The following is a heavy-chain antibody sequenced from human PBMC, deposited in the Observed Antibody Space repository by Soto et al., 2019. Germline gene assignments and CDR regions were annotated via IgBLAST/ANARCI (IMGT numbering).Heavy chain of an antibody. D-gene: IGHD4-17*01. CDR1: GFTFSSYA. CDR3: PKDHDYDEYVRYFEY. Sequence: GGSLRLSCAASGFTFSSYAMSWARQATGKGLEWVSTISGTGGTTYYADSVKGRFTISRDNSKNTLYLQMNSLRVEDTAVYYCPKDHDYDEYVRYFEYWGQGTLVPGSS. CDR2: ISGTGGTT. J-gene: IGHJ4*02. V-gene: IGHV3-23*01.